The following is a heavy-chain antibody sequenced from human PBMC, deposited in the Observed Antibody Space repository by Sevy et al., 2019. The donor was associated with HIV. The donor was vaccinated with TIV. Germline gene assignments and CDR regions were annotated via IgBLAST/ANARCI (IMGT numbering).Heavy chain of an antibody. Sequence: GGSLRLSCAASGFTFSSYIMNWVRQAPGKGLEWVSSISSNSSYIYYADSVKGRFTISRDNAKNSLYLQMNSLRVEDTAVYYCARGVRDFWSGYPDYWGQGTLVTVSS. V-gene: IGHV3-21*01. CDR3: ARGVRDFWSGYPDY. CDR1: GFTFSSYI. D-gene: IGHD3-3*01. CDR2: ISSNSSYI. J-gene: IGHJ4*02.